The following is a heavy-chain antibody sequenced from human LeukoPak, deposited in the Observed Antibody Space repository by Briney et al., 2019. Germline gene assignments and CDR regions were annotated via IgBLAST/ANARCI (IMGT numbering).Heavy chain of an antibody. CDR1: GFTFDDYA. CDR3: AKGMTTVTKDAFDI. D-gene: IGHD4-17*01. J-gene: IGHJ3*02. CDR2: ISWNSGSI. V-gene: IGHV3-9*01. Sequence: GGSLRLSCAASGFTFDDYAMHWVRQAPGKGLGWVSGISWNSGSIGYADSVKGRFTISRDNAKNSLYLQMNSLRAEDTALYYCAKGMTTVTKDAFDIWGQGTMVTVSS.